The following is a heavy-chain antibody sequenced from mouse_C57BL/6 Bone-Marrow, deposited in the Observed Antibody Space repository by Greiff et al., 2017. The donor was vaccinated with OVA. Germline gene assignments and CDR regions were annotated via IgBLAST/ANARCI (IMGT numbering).Heavy chain of an antibody. CDR2: ISSGGDYI. CDR1: GFTFSSYA. V-gene: IGHV5-9-1*02. CDR3: TRAHYYGSSYYYAMDY. Sequence: EVMLVESGEGLVKPGGSLKLSCAASGFTFSSYAMSWVRQTPEKRLEWVAYISSGGDYIYYADTVKGRFTISRDNARNTLYLQMSSLKSEDTAMYYCTRAHYYGSSYYYAMDYWGQGTSVTVSS. J-gene: IGHJ4*01. D-gene: IGHD1-1*01.